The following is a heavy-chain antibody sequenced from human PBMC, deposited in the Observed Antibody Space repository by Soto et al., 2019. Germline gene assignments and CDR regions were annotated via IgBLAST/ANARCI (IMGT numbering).Heavy chain of an antibody. Sequence: DSVKVSCKASGYTFTNNDVSWVRQATGQGLEWMGWMNPGSGDTGYAQKFQGRVTMTRDISIATAYMELNSLTSEDTAIYYCARMESFGSLNWLDPWGPGTLVTVSS. V-gene: IGHV1-8*02. CDR1: GYTFTNND. CDR3: ARMESFGSLNWLDP. D-gene: IGHD5-18*01. J-gene: IGHJ5*02. CDR2: MNPGSGDT.